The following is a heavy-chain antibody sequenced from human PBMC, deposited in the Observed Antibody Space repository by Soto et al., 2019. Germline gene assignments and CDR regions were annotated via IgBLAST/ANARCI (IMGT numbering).Heavy chain of an antibody. D-gene: IGHD6-25*01. J-gene: IGHJ4*02. CDR2: IWYDGSEK. Sequence: QVQLVESGGGVVQPGKSLRLSCAASGFTFSTYGMHWVRQAPGKGLEWVALIWYDGSEKYYADSVTGRFTISRDNFKRTLNLHMTSLRDDDTAVYYGAGAANSAGPAYWGQGTLVTVSS. CDR1: GFTFSTYG. V-gene: IGHV3-33*01. CDR3: AGAANSAGPAY.